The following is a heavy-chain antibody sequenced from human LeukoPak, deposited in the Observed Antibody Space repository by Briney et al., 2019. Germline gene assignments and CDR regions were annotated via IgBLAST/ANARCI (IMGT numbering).Heavy chain of an antibody. Sequence: GGTLRLSCAASGFIFSHHGMNWLRQAPGKGLEWVSGIRTGGVTTYYVESVKGRFIISRDNSKNTVYLQMNSLSAEDAAVHYCVKDDGWAQYANWGQGTLVTVSS. CDR2: IRTGGVTT. J-gene: IGHJ4*02. D-gene: IGHD2-2*01. CDR3: VKDDGWAQYAN. CDR1: GFIFSHHG. V-gene: IGHV3-23*01.